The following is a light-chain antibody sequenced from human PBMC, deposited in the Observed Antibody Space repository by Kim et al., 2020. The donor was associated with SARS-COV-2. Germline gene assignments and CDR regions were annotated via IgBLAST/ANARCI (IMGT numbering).Light chain of an antibody. Sequence: GQSITIACAGTSSDVGGYNYVSWYQQHPGKAPKLMIYDVSNRPSGVSNRFSCSKSGNTASLTISGLQAEDEADYYCSSYTSSSTVVFGGGTQLTVL. J-gene: IGLJ2*01. CDR3: SSYTSSSTVV. V-gene: IGLV2-14*04. CDR2: DVS. CDR1: SSDVGGYNY.